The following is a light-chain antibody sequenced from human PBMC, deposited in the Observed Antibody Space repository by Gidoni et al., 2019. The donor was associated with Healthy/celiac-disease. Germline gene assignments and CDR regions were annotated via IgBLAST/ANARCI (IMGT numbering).Light chain of an antibody. CDR3: CSYTGSSTSVV. Sequence: QPALTQPASASASSPQPITISCSGTSSDVGSYNLVSWYQQHPGKAPKLMIYEGSKRPSGVSNRFSGSKSGNTASLTISGLQAEDEADYYCCSYTGSSTSVVFGGGTKLTVL. CDR2: EGS. V-gene: IGLV2-23*01. CDR1: SSDVGSYNL. J-gene: IGLJ3*02.